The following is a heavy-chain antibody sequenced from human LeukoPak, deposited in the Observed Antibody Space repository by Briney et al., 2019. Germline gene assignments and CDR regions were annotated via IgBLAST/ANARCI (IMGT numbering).Heavy chain of an antibody. CDR2: INERATII. Sequence: GGSLRLSCAASGFTFSNYWMHWVRHAPGKGLEWVSRINERATIISYADCVKGRFTISRENARNTLYLQMNSLTAEDTAVYYCVRDLILVWTPGDDFDHWGQGTLVTVSS. CDR1: GFTFSNYW. V-gene: IGHV3-74*01. CDR3: VRDLILVWTPGDDFDH. D-gene: IGHD2-15*01. J-gene: IGHJ4*02.